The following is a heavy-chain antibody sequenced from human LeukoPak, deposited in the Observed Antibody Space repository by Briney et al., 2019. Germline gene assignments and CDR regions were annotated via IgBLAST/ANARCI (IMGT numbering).Heavy chain of an antibody. CDR2: INEDATTI. Sequence: GGSLRLSCAASGFAFSAYWMHWVRHAPGKGLEWVARINEDATTISYADSVKGRFIISRDNSKKSLYLQMNNLRAEDTAVYYCVRDLVFVWTPGDDFDFWGQGTLVTVTS. CDR1: GFAFSAYW. J-gene: IGHJ4*02. D-gene: IGHD3-16*01. CDR3: VRDLVFVWTPGDDFDF. V-gene: IGHV3-74*01.